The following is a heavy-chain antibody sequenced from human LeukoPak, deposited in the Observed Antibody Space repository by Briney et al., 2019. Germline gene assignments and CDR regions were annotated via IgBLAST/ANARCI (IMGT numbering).Heavy chain of an antibody. V-gene: IGHV3-11*06. CDR2: ISSSSRST. CDR3: SSGYESDYFFYYGMDV. J-gene: IGHJ6*02. CDR1: GFTFSDYY. D-gene: IGHD5-12*01. Sequence: GGSLRLSCAASGFTFSDYYMSWIRQAPGKGLEGVSYISSSSRSTTYADSVKGRFTISRDNAKNSLYLQMNSLRAEDTAVYYCSSGYESDYFFYYGMDVWGQGTTVTVSS.